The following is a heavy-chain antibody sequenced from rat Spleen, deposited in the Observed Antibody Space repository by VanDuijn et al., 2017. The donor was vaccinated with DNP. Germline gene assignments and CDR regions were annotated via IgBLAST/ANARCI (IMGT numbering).Heavy chain of an antibody. CDR2: ISYSGST. D-gene: IGHD4-2*01. J-gene: IGHJ3*01. V-gene: IGHV3-1*01. CDR1: GYSITSNY. Sequence: EVRLQESGPGLVKPSQSFSLTCSVTGYSITSNYWVWIRMFPRNIMEWIGHISYSGSTSYHPSLKSRISITRDTSKNQFLLQLNSVTTEDTATYYCASGGAGIWFAYWGQGTLVTVSS. CDR3: ASGGAGIWFAY.